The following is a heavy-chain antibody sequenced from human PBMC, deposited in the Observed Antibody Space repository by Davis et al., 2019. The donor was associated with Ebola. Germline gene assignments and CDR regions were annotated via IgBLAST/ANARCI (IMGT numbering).Heavy chain of an antibody. CDR2: IWHDGTNK. D-gene: IGHD3-22*01. Sequence: PGGSLRLSCAASGFTFSSYGMHWVRQAPGKGLEWVAVIWHDGTNKYYADSVTGRFTISRDTSKDTLYLQMNSLRAEDTAVYYCAKDYDSSEGCFDYWGQGTLVTVSS. CDR3: AKDYDSSEGCFDY. V-gene: IGHV3-33*06. J-gene: IGHJ4*02. CDR1: GFTFSSYG.